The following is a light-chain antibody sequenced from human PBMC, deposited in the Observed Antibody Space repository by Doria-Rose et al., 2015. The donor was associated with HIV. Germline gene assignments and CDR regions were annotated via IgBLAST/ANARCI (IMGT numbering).Light chain of an antibody. V-gene: IGKV3-20*01. CDR2: DGS. Sequence: EIVMTQSPGTLSLSPGERATLSRRASRSFSSTYIAWYQQKPGQAPSLLIYDGSTRATGIPDRFSASGSGTDFTLTINRLEPEDFALYYCHQYGTSWTFGQGTKVEI. CDR3: HQYGTSWT. J-gene: IGKJ1*01. CDR1: RSFSSTY.